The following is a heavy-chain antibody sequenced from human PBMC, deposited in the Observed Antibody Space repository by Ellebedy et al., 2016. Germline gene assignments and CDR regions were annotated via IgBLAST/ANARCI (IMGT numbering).Heavy chain of an antibody. CDR1: GGSISSSSYY. Sequence: SETLSLTCTVSGGSISSSSYYWGWIRQPPGKGLEWIGSIYYSGSTYYNPSLKRRVTITVDTSQNQFSLKLSSVTAADTAVYYCARDGSLGDVWGKGTTVTVSS. J-gene: IGHJ6*04. CDR3: ARDGSLGDV. D-gene: IGHD1-26*01. CDR2: IYYSGST. V-gene: IGHV4-39*07.